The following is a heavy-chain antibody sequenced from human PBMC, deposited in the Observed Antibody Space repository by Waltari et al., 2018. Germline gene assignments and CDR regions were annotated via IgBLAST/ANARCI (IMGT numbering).Heavy chain of an antibody. J-gene: IGHJ4*02. V-gene: IGHV3-30-3*01. CDR2: ILYDGSDK. CDR1: GFSARNYA. CDR3: ARVLGISNFDY. Sequence: QVQLVESGGGVVLPGTSLRLSCEGSGFSARNYAMHWVRQPPGKGLEWMARILYDGSDKYSEDSVKGRFTISRDESKNTVYLQINSLRGEDTAVYYCARVLGISNFDYWGQGALVTVSS.